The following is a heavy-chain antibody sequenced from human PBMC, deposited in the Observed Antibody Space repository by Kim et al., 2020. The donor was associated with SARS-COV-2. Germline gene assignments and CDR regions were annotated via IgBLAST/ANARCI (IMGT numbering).Heavy chain of an antibody. D-gene: IGHD1-26*01. J-gene: IGHJ3*02. CDR1: GYTFTSYA. Sequence: ASVKVSCKASGYTFTSYAMHWVRQAPGQRLEWMGWIDAGNGNTKYSQKFQGRVTITRDTSASTAYMELSSLRSEDTAVYYCARYISGSYYGAFDIWGQGTMVTVSS. V-gene: IGHV1-3*01. CDR3: ARYISGSYYGAFDI. CDR2: IDAGNGNT.